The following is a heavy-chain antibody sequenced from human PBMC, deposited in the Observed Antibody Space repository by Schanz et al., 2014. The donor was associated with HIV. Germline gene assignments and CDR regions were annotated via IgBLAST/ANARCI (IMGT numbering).Heavy chain of an antibody. CDR2: ISSTGDYI. CDR1: GFSFSDYT. V-gene: IGHV3-21*01. J-gene: IGHJ4*02. Sequence: MQLVESGGAVVRPGGSLRLSCVASGFSFSDYTMNWVRLAPGKGLEWVSSISSTGDYIYYPESLRGRFTVSRDNTKTSLQLQMQSLRAEETAVYYCARAGRSSTHFDEGGYYYYFDLWGQGAPVTVAA. CDR3: ARAGRSSTHFDEGGYYYYFDL. D-gene: IGHD3-22*01.